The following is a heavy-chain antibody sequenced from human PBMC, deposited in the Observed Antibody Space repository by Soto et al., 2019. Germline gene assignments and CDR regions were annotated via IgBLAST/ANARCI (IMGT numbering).Heavy chain of an antibody. V-gene: IGHV4-34*01. CDR2: INHSGST. Sequence: PSETLSLTCAVYGGSFSGYYWSWIRQPPGKGLEWIGEINHSGSTNYNPSLKSRVTISVDTSKNQFSLKLSSVTAADTAVYYCARGLGFEDDIVVVPAATIPQYYYMDGLGKGTTVTVSS. CDR1: GGSFSGYY. D-gene: IGHD2-2*01. CDR3: ARGLGFEDDIVVVPAATIPQYYYMDG. J-gene: IGHJ6*03.